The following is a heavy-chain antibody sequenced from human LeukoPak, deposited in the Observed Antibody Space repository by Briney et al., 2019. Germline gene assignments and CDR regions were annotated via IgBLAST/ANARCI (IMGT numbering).Heavy chain of an antibody. J-gene: IGHJ4*02. D-gene: IGHD6-13*01. CDR2: IYSGGST. CDR1: GFTVSSNY. CDR3: AREAAADPYYFDY. Sequence: GGSLRLSCAASGFTVSSNYMSWVRQAPGKGLGWVSVIYSGGSTYYADSVKGRFTISRDNSKNTLYLQMNSLRVEDTAVYYCAREAAADPYYFDYWGQGTLVTVSS. V-gene: IGHV3-53*01.